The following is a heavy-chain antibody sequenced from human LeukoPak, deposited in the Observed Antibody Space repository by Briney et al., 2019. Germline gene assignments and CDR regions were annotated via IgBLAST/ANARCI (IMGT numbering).Heavy chain of an antibody. Sequence: GGSLRLSCAASGFDFSTYAISWVRQAPGKGLEWVSSISTMSNYIFYGDSVKGRFTISRDNAKNSVYLQMNSLRPEDTAVYYCSRDRLGGLDLWGQGTLVTVSS. CDR3: SRDRLGGLDL. D-gene: IGHD5-12*01. V-gene: IGHV3-21*01. CDR2: ISTMSNYI. J-gene: IGHJ5*02. CDR1: GFDFSTYA.